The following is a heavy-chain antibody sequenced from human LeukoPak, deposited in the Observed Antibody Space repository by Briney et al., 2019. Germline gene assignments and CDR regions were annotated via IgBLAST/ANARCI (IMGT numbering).Heavy chain of an antibody. Sequence: GGSLRLSCAASGFTFSSYGMHWVRQAPGKGLEWVAVIWYDGSNKYYADSVKGRFTISRDNSKNTLYLQMNSLRAEDTAVYYCARDEYYYDSRSRFDYWGQGTLVTVSS. V-gene: IGHV3-33*01. CDR3: ARDEYYYDSRSRFDY. CDR1: GFTFSSYG. J-gene: IGHJ4*02. CDR2: IWYDGSNK. D-gene: IGHD3-22*01.